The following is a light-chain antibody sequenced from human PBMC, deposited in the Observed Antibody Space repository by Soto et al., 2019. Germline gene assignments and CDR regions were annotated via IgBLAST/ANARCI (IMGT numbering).Light chain of an antibody. CDR3: QQYNNWPSWT. V-gene: IGKV3-15*01. CDR1: QSVNTT. CDR2: GAS. J-gene: IGKJ1*01. Sequence: EIVVTQSPPPRSFLPGERATPSCRAGQSVNTTFAWYQQKPGQAPRLLIYGASTRATGIPARFSGSGSGTEFTLTISSLQSEVFAVYYCQQYNNWPSWTFGQGTKVEIK.